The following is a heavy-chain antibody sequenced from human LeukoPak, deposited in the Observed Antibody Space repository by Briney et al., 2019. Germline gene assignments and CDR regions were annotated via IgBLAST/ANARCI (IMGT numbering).Heavy chain of an antibody. V-gene: IGHV4-34*01. Sequence: SETLSLTCAVYGGSFSGYYWSWIRQPPGKGLEWIGEINHSGSTNYNPSLKSRVTISVDTSKNQFSLKLSSVTAADTAVYYCARDRFLYCSGGSCYSRYTFWFDPWGQGTLVTVSS. CDR3: ARDRFLYCSGGSCYSRYTFWFDP. D-gene: IGHD2-15*01. CDR1: GGSFSGYY. J-gene: IGHJ5*02. CDR2: INHSGST.